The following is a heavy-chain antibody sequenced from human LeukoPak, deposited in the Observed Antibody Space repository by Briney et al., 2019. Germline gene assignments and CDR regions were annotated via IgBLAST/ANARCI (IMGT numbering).Heavy chain of an antibody. CDR1: GFTFSSYA. Sequence: GGSLRLSCAASGFTFSSYAMSWVRQAPGKGLEWVSAISGSGGSTYYADSVKGRFTISRDNSKNTLYLQMNSLRAEGTAVYYCAKDLRPSIAARDYFDYWGRGTLVTVSS. CDR3: AKDLRPSIAARDYFDY. CDR2: ISGSGGST. J-gene: IGHJ4*02. D-gene: IGHD6-6*01. V-gene: IGHV3-23*01.